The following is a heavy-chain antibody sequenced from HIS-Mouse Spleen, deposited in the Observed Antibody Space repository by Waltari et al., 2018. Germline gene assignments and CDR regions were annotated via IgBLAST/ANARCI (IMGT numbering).Heavy chain of an antibody. J-gene: IGHJ4*02. V-gene: IGHV3-30*18. CDR2: ISYDGSNK. Sequence: QVQLVESGGGVVQPGRSLRLSCADSGFTLGSYGMPWVSQAPGKGLEWVAVISYDGSNKYYADSVKGRFTISRDNSKNTLYLQMNSLRAEDTAVYYCAKDRGSPLYFDYWGQGTLVTVSS. CDR1: GFTLGSYG. D-gene: IGHD1-26*01. CDR3: AKDRGSPLYFDY.